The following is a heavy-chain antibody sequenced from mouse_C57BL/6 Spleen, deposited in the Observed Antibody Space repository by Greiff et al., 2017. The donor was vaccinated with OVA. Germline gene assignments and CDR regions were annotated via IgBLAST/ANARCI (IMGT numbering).Heavy chain of an antibody. V-gene: IGHV1-61*01. CDR3: ARGVYYFDY. Sequence: QVQLQQPGAELVRPGSSVKLSCKASGYTFTSYWMDWVKQRPGQGLEWIGNIYPSDSETHYNQKFKDKATLTVDKSSSTAYMQLSSLTSEDYAVYYCARGVYYFDYWGQGTTLTVSS. CDR2: IYPSDSET. J-gene: IGHJ2*01. CDR1: GYTFTSYW.